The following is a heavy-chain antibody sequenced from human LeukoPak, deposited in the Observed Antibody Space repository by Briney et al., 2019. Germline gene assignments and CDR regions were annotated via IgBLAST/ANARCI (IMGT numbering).Heavy chain of an antibody. J-gene: IGHJ4*02. V-gene: IGHV4-59*08. CDR2: IYYSGST. Sequence: PSETLSLTCTVSGGSISHYFWSWIRQPPGKALEWIGYIYYSGSTNYNPSLKSRVTISVDPSKNQFSLKLNSVTAADTAVYYCARHRGYSGYDLGGTYYFDYWGQGTLVTVSS. CDR3: ARHRGYSGYDLGGTYYFDY. CDR1: GGSISHYF. D-gene: IGHD5-12*01.